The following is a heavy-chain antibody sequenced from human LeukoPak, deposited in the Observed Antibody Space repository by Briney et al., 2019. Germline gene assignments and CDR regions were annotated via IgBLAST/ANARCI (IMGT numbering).Heavy chain of an antibody. V-gene: IGHV4-34*01. CDR3: ARRLYGSGTLRH. J-gene: IGHJ4*02. CDR1: GGSFSGYY. D-gene: IGHD3-10*01. Sequence: SETLSLTCAVYGGSFSGYYWSWIRRPPGKGLEWIGGINHSGSTNYNPSLKSRVTISVDTSKNQFSLKLSSVTAADTAVYYCARRLYGSGTLRHWGQGTLVTVSS. CDR2: INHSGST.